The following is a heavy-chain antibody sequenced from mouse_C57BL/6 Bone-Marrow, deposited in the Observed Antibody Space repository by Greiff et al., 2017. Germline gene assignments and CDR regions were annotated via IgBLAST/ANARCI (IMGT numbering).Heavy chain of an antibody. V-gene: IGHV5-6*01. CDR2: ISSGGSYT. CDR3: ARHSWFAY. Sequence: EVRRVESGGDLVKPGGSLKLSCAASGFTFSSYGMSWVRQTPDKRLEWVATISSGGSYTYYPDSVKGRFTISRDNAKNTLYLQMSSLKSEDTAMYYCARHSWFAYWGQGTLVTVSA. CDR1: GFTFSSYG. J-gene: IGHJ3*01.